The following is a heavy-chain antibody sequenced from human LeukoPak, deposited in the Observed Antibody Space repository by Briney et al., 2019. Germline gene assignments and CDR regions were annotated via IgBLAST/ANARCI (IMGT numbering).Heavy chain of an antibody. V-gene: IGHV4-61*02. CDR3: ASIAVAARDAFDI. D-gene: IGHD6-19*01. Sequence: SETLSLTCTVSGGSISSGSYYWSWIRQPAGKGLEWIGRIYTSGSTNYNPSLKSRVTISVDTSKNQFSLKLSSVTAADTAVYYCASIAVAARDAFDIWGQGTMVTVSS. J-gene: IGHJ3*02. CDR2: IYTSGST. CDR1: GGSISSGSYY.